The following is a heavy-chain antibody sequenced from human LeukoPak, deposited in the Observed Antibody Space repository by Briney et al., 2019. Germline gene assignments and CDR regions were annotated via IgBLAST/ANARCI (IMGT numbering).Heavy chain of an antibody. J-gene: IGHJ4*02. CDR1: GFTFSSYG. CDR3: ARDRESSSWFDY. V-gene: IGHV3-30*02. D-gene: IGHD6-13*01. Sequence: AGGSLRLSCAASGFTFSSYGMHWVRQAPGKGLEWVAFIRYDGSNKYYADSVKGRFTISRDNSKNTLYLQMNSLRAEDTAVYYCARDRESSSWFDYWGQGTLVTVSS. CDR2: IRYDGSNK.